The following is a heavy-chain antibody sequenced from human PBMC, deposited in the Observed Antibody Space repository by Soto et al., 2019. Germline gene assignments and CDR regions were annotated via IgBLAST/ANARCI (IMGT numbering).Heavy chain of an antibody. Sequence: QVQLVESGGGVVQPGTSLRLACAASGFTLSNIGMQWVRQAPGKGREWVAVISAGGNTKYYADSVKGRFTISRDNSKNPLFLQMNSLRTQDTAVYYCAKESGGERYAAYFDLWGQGTLVTVSA. CDR1: GFTLSNIG. D-gene: IGHD2-21*01. CDR3: AKESGGERYAAYFDL. CDR2: ISAGGNTK. V-gene: IGHV3-30*18. J-gene: IGHJ4*02.